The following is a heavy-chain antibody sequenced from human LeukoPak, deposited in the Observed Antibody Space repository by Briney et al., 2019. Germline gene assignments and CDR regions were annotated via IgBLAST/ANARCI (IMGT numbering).Heavy chain of an antibody. D-gene: IGHD3-22*01. Sequence: GGSLRLSCAASGFSFSSFWMHWVRQAPGKGLVWVSGIKSDGAGTSYVDSVKGRFTISRDNAKNTLYLQMNSLRAEDTAVYYCAKEPLQGYYYDSSGYYDYWGQGTLVTVSS. CDR3: AKEPLQGYYYDSSGYYDY. J-gene: IGHJ4*02. CDR2: IKSDGAGT. V-gene: IGHV3-74*01. CDR1: GFSFSSFW.